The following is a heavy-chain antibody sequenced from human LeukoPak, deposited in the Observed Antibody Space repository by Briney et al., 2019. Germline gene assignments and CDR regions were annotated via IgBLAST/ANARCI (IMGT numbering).Heavy chain of an antibody. CDR1: GFTFSSYG. D-gene: IGHD5-18*01. J-gene: IGHJ4*02. CDR3: AKVNHRGYSYGPYYFDY. V-gene: IGHV3-30*18. Sequence: PGRSLRLSCAASGFTFSSYGMHWVRQAPGKELGWVAVISYDGSNKYYADSVKGRFTISRDNSRNTLYLQMNSLRAEDTAVYYCAKVNHRGYSYGPYYFDYWGQGTLVTVSS. CDR2: ISYDGSNK.